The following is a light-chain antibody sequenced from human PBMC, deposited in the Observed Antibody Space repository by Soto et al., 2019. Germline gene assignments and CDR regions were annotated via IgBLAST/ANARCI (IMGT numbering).Light chain of an antibody. J-gene: IGLJ2*01. CDR2: YDR. V-gene: IGLV3-21*04. Sequence: SYELTQPPSVSVAPGKTARITCGANNIGSKSVHRFQQKPGQAPVLVIYYDRDRPSGIPERISGSNSGNTATLTINWVEAGDEADYYCQVWDGNRDHVVFGGGTKLTVL. CDR1: NIGSKS. CDR3: QVWDGNRDHVV.